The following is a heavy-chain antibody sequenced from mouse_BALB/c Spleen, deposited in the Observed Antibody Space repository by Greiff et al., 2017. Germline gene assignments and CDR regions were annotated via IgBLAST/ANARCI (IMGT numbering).Heavy chain of an antibody. D-gene: IGHD2-10*02. CDR1: GYTFTSYW. Sequence: QVQLQQSGAELAKPGASVKMSCKASGYTFTSYWMHWVKQRPGQGLEWIGYINPSTGYTEYNQKFKDKATLTADKSSSTAYMQLSSLTSEDSAVYYCARGEYGNDAWFAYWGQGTLVTVSA. CDR2: INPSTGYT. J-gene: IGHJ3*01. CDR3: ARGEYGNDAWFAY. V-gene: IGHV1-7*01.